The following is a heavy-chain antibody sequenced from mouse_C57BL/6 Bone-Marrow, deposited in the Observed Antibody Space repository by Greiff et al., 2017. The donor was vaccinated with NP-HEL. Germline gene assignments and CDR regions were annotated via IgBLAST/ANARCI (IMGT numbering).Heavy chain of an antibody. CDR3: AREEDGPAWFAY. CDR1: GYTFTSYW. D-gene: IGHD2-3*01. V-gene: IGHV1-69*01. Sequence: VQLQQPGAELVMPGASVKLSCKASGYTFTSYWMHWVKQRPGQGLEWIGEIDPSDSYTNYNQKFKGKSTLTVDKSSSTAYMQLSSLTSEDSAVYYCAREEDGPAWFAYWGQGTLVTVSA. CDR2: IDPSDSYT. J-gene: IGHJ3*01.